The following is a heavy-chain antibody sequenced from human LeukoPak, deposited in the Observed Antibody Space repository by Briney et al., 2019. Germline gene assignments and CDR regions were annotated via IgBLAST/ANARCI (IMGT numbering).Heavy chain of an antibody. V-gene: IGHV3-74*01. CDR2: INSDGSST. CDR3: ARRLPTTPTAAGMDV. D-gene: IGHD2-2*01. J-gene: IGHJ6*02. CDR1: GFTFSSYW. Sequence: PGGSLRLSCAASGFTFSSYWMHWVRQVPGKGLVWVSRINSDGSSTSYADSVKGRFTISRDNAKNTLYLQMDSLRAEDTAVYYCARRLPTTPTAAGMDVWGQGTTVTVPS.